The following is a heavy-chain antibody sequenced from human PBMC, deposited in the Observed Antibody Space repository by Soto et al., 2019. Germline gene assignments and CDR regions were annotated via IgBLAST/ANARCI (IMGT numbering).Heavy chain of an antibody. CDR1: GGTFSSYT. J-gene: IGHJ4*02. CDR2: IIPILGIA. V-gene: IGHV1-69*02. Sequence: QVQLVQSGAEVKKPGSSVKVSCKASGGTFSSYTISWVRQAPGQGLEWMGRIIPILGIANYAQKFQGRVTXTXDTXTSTAYMELSSLRSEDTAVYYCASSRIAASLPFAYWGQGTLVTVSS. CDR3: ASSRIAASLPFAY. D-gene: IGHD6-13*01.